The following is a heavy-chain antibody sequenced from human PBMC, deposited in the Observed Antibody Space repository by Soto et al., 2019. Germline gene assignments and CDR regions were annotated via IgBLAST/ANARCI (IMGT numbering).Heavy chain of an antibody. J-gene: IGHJ4*02. CDR3: ARTSRYLRPGFFDY. V-gene: IGHV4-39*01. CDR1: GGSISSSSYY. D-gene: IGHD3-9*01. CDR2: IYYSGST. Sequence: SETLSLTCTVSGGSISSSSYYWGWIRQPPGKGLEWIGSIYYSGSTHYNPSLKSRVTISVDTSKNQFSLKLSSVTAADTAVYYCARTSRYLRPGFFDYWGQGTLVTVSS.